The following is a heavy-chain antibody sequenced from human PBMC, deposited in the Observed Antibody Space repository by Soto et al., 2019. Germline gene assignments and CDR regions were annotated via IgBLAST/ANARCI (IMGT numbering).Heavy chain of an antibody. J-gene: IGHJ6*02. D-gene: IGHD2-2*01. V-gene: IGHV1-69*13. CDR1: GGTFSSYA. CDR2: IIPIFGTA. Sequence: SVKVSCKASGGTFSSYAISWVRQAPGKGLEWMGGIIPIFGTANYAQKFQGRVTITADESTSTAYMELSSLRSEDTAVYYCARVGAGYCSSTSCRTYYYGMDVWGQGTTVTVPS. CDR3: ARVGAGYCSSTSCRTYYYGMDV.